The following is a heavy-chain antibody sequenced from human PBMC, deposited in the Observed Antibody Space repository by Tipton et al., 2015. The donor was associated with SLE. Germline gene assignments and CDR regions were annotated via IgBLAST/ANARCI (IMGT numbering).Heavy chain of an antibody. CDR1: GYSISSGYY. CDR3: AGSGYLYAFDI. V-gene: IGHV4-38-2*01. CDR2: IYHSGST. D-gene: IGHD3-22*01. J-gene: IGHJ3*02. Sequence: LSCAVSGYSISSGYYWGWIRQPPGKGLEWIGSIYHSGSTYYNPSLKSRVTISVDTSKNQFSLKVRSVTAADTAVYYCAGSGYLYAFDIWGQGTMVTVSS.